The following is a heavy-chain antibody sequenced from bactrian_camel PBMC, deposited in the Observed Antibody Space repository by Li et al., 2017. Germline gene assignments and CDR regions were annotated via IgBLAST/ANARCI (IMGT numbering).Heavy chain of an antibody. CDR2: FDRDGST. D-gene: IGHD6*01. CDR3: AARNAGCSWARAIGERQLGSAANFGF. Sequence: VQLVESGGASVQTGGSLRLSCAASGATASSYCLGWVRQAPGKEREGVAAFDRDGSTSYVDSVKGRFIISRDNAKNTLSLQMNSLQPDDTAMYYCAARNAGCSWARAIGERQLGSAANFGFWGQGTQVTVS. V-gene: IGHV3S26*01. CDR1: GATASSYC. J-gene: IGHJ6*01.